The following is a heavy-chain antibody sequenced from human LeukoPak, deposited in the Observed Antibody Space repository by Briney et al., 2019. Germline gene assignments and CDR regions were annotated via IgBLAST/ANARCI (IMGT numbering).Heavy chain of an antibody. CDR3: ARGGGTFDY. D-gene: IGHD3-16*01. J-gene: IGHJ4*02. Sequence: SETLSLTCAAYGGSFSGYFWSWIRQSPGKGLEWIGEINHSGITDYNPSLKSRVTISVDTSKNQFSLKPSSVTAADTAVYYCARGGGTFDYWGQGTLVTVSS. CDR2: INHSGIT. CDR1: GGSFSGYF. V-gene: IGHV4-34*01.